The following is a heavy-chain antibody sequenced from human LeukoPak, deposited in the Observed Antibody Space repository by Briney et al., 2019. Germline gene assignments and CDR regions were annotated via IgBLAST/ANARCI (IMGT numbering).Heavy chain of an antibody. CDR2: ITRSSSTI. Sequence: GGSLRLSCAVSGFTFSWYSMNWVRQAPGKGLEWLSYITRSSSTIYYADSVKGRFTISRDNAKNSLYPQMNSLRVDDTAVYYCATADRGAFDIWGQGTMVIVSS. CDR1: GFTFSWYS. J-gene: IGHJ3*02. V-gene: IGHV3-48*01. CDR3: ATADRGAFDI.